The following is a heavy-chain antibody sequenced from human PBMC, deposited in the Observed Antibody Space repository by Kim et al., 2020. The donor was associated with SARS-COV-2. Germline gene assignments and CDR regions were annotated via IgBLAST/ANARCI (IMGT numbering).Heavy chain of an antibody. Sequence: GGSLRLSCAASGFTFGKHALHWVRQAPGKGLEWVAVLSGKNIFYADSVKGRFTISRDISKNTLYLQMNSLTPEDTSVYYCAREAYCGSDCYPLDSWGQGTLVIVSS. CDR1: GFTFGKHA. J-gene: IGHJ4*02. V-gene: IGHV3-30*04. D-gene: IGHD2-21*01. CDR2: LSGKNI. CDR3: AREAYCGSDCYPLDS.